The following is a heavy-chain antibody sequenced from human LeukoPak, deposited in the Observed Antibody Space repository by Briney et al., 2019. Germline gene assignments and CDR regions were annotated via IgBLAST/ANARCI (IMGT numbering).Heavy chain of an antibody. CDR1: GGSISSSSYY. Sequence: SETLSLTCTVSGGSISSSSYYWGWIRQPPGKGLEWIGSIYYSGSTYYNPSLKSRVTISVDTSKNQFSLKLSSVTAADTAVYYCARDLIVATTSRWFDPWGQGTLVTVSS. D-gene: IGHD5-12*01. J-gene: IGHJ5*02. CDR3: ARDLIVATTSRWFDP. V-gene: IGHV4-39*07. CDR2: IYYSGST.